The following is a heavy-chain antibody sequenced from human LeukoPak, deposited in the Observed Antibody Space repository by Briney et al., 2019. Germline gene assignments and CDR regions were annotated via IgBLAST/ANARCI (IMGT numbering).Heavy chain of an antibody. Sequence: ASVKVSYKASGYTFTSYGISWVRQAPGQGLEWMGWISAYNGNTNYAQKLQGRVTMTTDTSTSTAYMELRSLRSDDTAVYYCARFLYYYDGSGYLDYWGQGTLVTVSS. CDR3: ARFLYYYDGSGYLDY. V-gene: IGHV1-18*01. J-gene: IGHJ4*02. D-gene: IGHD3-22*01. CDR2: ISAYNGNT. CDR1: GYTFTSYG.